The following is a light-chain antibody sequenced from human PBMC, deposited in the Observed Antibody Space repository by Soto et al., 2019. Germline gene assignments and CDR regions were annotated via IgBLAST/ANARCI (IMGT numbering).Light chain of an antibody. V-gene: IGKV4-1*01. CDR2: WAS. J-gene: IGKJ1*01. CDR1: QSVLYSSDNNNY. Sequence: DIVMTQSPDSLAVSLGERATINCRSSQSVLYSSDNNNYLVWYQQKPGQPPKLLIYWASTRESGVPDRFSGSGSGTDFTLTISRLQAEDVAVYYCQQYYSSPWTFGQGTKVELK. CDR3: QQYYSSPWT.